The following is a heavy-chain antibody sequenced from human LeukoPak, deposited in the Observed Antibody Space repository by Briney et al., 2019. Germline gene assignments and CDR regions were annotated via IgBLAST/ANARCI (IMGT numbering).Heavy chain of an antibody. J-gene: IGHJ4*02. V-gene: IGHV3-7*01. CDR2: IQQDGSEK. Sequence: PGGSLRLSCAASGFTFSTYWMSWVRQAPGKGLEWVANIQQDGSEKYYVDSVKGRFTISRDNAKNSLYLQMNSLRAEDTAVYSCARGRRSDSSGPPYFDYWGQGTLVTVSS. CDR1: GFTFSTYW. CDR3: ARGRRSDSSGPPYFDY. D-gene: IGHD3-22*01.